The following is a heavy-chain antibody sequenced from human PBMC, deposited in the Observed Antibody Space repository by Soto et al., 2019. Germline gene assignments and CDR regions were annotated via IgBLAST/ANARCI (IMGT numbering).Heavy chain of an antibody. J-gene: IGHJ5*02. CDR1: GGSISAFY. CDR3: ARVQEQQGNWSHGS. CDR2: ISHTGTA. V-gene: IGHV4-59*01. D-gene: IGHD1-1*01. Sequence: SETLSLTCTVSGGSISAFYWSWIRQPPGKGLEWIGYISHTGTATYSPSLRSRVTISIDTSKSQFSLNLNSVTAADTALYYCARVQEQQGNWSHGSWGRGILLTVAS.